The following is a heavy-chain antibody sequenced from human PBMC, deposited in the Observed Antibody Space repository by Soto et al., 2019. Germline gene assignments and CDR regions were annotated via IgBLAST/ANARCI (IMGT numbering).Heavy chain of an antibody. Sequence: SETLSLTCAVSGGSISSGGYSWSWIRQPPGKGLEWIGYIYHSGSTYYNPSLKSRVTISVDRSKNQFSLKLSSVTAADTAVYYCARDIVLVPADAGVYGMDVWGQGTTVT. CDR2: IYHSGST. CDR1: GGSISSGGYS. J-gene: IGHJ6*02. D-gene: IGHD2-2*01. CDR3: ARDIVLVPADAGVYGMDV. V-gene: IGHV4-30-2*01.